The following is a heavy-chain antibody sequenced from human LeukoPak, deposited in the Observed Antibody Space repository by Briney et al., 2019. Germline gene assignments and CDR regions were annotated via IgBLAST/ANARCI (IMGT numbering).Heavy chain of an antibody. J-gene: IGHJ5*02. D-gene: IGHD2-2*02. Sequence: PGGSLRLSCTASGFTFSSYAMSWVRQAPGKGLEWVSAIGGSGGSTYYADSVKGRFTISRDNSKNTLYLQMNSLRAEDTAVYYCAKDCGTSCYSWFDPWGQGTLVTVSS. CDR3: AKDCGTSCYSWFDP. CDR2: IGGSGGST. V-gene: IGHV3-23*01. CDR1: GFTFSSYA.